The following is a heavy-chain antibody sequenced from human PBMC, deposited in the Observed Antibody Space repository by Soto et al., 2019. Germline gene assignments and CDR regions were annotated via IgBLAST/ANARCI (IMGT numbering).Heavy chain of an antibody. Sequence: PSETLSLTYSVSGGSISSNSYSWGWIRQPPGKGLEWIATLYSDRDTYYNPSLKSRVTISADTSQNQFSLDLTSVIAADTAIYYCAHILSGSQFNYWGQGTPVTVSS. D-gene: IGHD3-9*01. V-gene: IGHV4-39*01. CDR2: LYSDRDT. CDR1: GGSISSNSYS. J-gene: IGHJ4*02. CDR3: AHILSGSQFNY.